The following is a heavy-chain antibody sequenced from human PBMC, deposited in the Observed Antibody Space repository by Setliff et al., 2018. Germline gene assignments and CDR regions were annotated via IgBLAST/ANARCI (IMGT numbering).Heavy chain of an antibody. CDR2: IKSKTDGGTT. V-gene: IGHV3-15*01. D-gene: IGHD3-16*01. J-gene: IGHJ3*01. CDR1: GFTFRSYA. CDR3: TTDPSPTFGGVIGAAFDF. Sequence: GGSLRLSCAASGFTFRSYAMGWVRQSPGKGLEWVGRIKSKTDGGTTDYAAPVKGRFTISRDDSKNTLYLQMNSLKTEDTAVYYCTTDPSPTFGGVIGAAFDFWGQGTMVTVSS.